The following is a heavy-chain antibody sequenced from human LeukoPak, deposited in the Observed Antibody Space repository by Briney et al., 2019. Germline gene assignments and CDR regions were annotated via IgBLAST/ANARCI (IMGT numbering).Heavy chain of an antibody. J-gene: IGHJ4*02. V-gene: IGHV4-59*01. Sequence: SETLSLTCTVSGGSISSYYWSWIRQPPGKGLEWIGYIYYSGSTNYNPSLKSRVTISVDTSKNQFSLKLSSVTAADTAVYYCARSCGGDCAFDYWGQGTLVTVSS. CDR2: IYYSGST. D-gene: IGHD2-21*02. CDR3: ARSCGGDCAFDY. CDR1: GGSISSYY.